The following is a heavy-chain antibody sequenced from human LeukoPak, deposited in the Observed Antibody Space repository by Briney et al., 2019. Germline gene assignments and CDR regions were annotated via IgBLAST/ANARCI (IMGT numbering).Heavy chain of an antibody. CDR3: ARVSRYSSSWYDY. Sequence: GGSLRLSCAASGFTFSSYAMHWVRQAPGKGLEYVSAISGNGGSTYYANSVKGRFTISRDNSKNTLYLQMGSLRAEDMAVYYGARVSRYSSSWYDYWGQGTLVTVSS. CDR2: ISGNGGST. J-gene: IGHJ4*02. V-gene: IGHV3-64*01. D-gene: IGHD6-13*01. CDR1: GFTFSSYA.